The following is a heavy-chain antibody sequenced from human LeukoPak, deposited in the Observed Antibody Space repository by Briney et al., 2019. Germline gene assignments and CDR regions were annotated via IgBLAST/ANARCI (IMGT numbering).Heavy chain of an antibody. CDR1: GFTFSSYA. V-gene: IGHV3-30*01. D-gene: IGHD3-22*01. CDR2: ISYDGSNK. CDR3: AAGDSSGYLDY. J-gene: IGHJ4*02. Sequence: GRSLRLSCAASGFTFSSYAMHWVRQAPGKGLEWVAVISYDGSNKYYADSMKGRFTISRDNSKNTLYLQMNSLRAEDTAVYYCAAGDSSGYLDYWGQGTLVTVSS.